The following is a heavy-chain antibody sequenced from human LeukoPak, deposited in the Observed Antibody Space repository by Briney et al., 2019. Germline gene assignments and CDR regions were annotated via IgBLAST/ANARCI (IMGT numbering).Heavy chain of an antibody. D-gene: IGHD1-26*01. V-gene: IGHV4-59*01. J-gene: IGHJ4*02. CDR3: ASADIVGATYNFDY. CDR1: GGSISSYY. Sequence: PSETLSLTCTVSGGSISSYYWSWIRQPPGKGLEWIGYIYYSGSTNYNPSLKSRVTISVDTSKNQFSLKLSPVTAADTAVYYCASADIVGATYNFDYWGQGTLVTVSS. CDR2: IYYSGST.